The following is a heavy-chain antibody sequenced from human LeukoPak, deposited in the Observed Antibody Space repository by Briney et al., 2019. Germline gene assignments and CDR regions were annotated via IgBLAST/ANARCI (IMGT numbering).Heavy chain of an antibody. CDR3: ATDLPTYYYDSSGYYGY. CDR2: FDPEDGET. D-gene: IGHD3-22*01. J-gene: IGHJ4*02. Sequence: GASVKVSCKVSGYTLTELSMHWVRQAPGKGLEWMGGFDPEDGETIYAQKFQGRVTMTEDTSTDTAYMELSSLRPEDTAVYYCATDLPTYYYDSSGYYGYWGQGTLVTVSS. CDR1: GYTLTELS. V-gene: IGHV1-24*01.